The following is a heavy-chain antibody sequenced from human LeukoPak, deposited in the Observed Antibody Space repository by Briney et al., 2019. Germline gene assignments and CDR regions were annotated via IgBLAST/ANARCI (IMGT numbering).Heavy chain of an antibody. D-gene: IGHD1-26*01. CDR3: AKDRVGATFVFDY. Sequence: GGSLRLSCASSGFSFSSYAMSWVRQAPGKGLEWVSSTSGSGAGTYYADSVKGRFTISRDNSKNTLYLQMNSLRAEDTAVYYCAKDRVGATFVFDYWGQGTLVTVSS. CDR2: TSGSGAGT. V-gene: IGHV3-23*01. J-gene: IGHJ4*02. CDR1: GFSFSSYA.